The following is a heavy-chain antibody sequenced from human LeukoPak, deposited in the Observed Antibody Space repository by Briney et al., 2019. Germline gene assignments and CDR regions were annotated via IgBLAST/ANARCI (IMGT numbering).Heavy chain of an antibody. D-gene: IGHD7-27*01. V-gene: IGHV5-51*01. CDR1: GYSFTSYW. J-gene: IGHJ3*02. CDR3: ARQRTDWGETAFDI. Sequence: GESLKISCKGSGYSFTSYWIGWVRQMPGKGLGWMGIIYPGDSDTKYSPSFQGQVTISADKSISTAYLQWSSLRASDTAMYYCARQRTDWGETAFDIWGQGTVVTVSS. CDR2: IYPGDSDT.